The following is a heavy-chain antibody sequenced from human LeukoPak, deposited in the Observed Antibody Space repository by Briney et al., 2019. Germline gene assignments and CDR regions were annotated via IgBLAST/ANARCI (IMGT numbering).Heavy chain of an antibody. D-gene: IGHD4-17*01. CDR1: GFTFSSYA. V-gene: IGHV3-30-3*01. CDR3: ARDRATMEYGDYFDY. J-gene: IGHJ4*02. Sequence: GGSLRLSCAASGFTFSSYAMHWVRQAPGKGLEWVAVISYDGSNKYYADSVKGRFTISRDNSKNTLYLQMNSLRAEDTAVYYCARDRATMEYGDYFDYWGQGTLVTVSS. CDR2: ISYDGSNK.